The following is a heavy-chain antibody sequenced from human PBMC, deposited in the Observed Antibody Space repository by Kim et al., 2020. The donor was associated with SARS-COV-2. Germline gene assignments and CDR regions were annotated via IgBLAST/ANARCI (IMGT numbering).Heavy chain of an antibody. J-gene: IGHJ3*01. V-gene: IGHV3-23*01. D-gene: IGHD3-16*01. CDR3: ARGQGGTTTFDV. CDR2: INTNGGST. CDR1: GFIFSTYP. Sequence: GGSLRLSCAASGFIFSTYPMSWVRQAPGKGLELVSTINTNGGSTFYADSVKGRFTISRDNSKNTLYMQMNSLRAEDTAIYYCARGQGGTTTFDVWGQGTMVIVS.